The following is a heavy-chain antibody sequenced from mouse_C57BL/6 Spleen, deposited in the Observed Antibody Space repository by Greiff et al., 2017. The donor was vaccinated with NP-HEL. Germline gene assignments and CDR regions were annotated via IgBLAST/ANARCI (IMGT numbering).Heavy chain of an antibody. CDR2: IHPNSGST. Sequence: VQLQQPGAELVKPGASVKLSCKASGYTFTSYWMHWVKQRPGQGLEWIGMIHPNSGSTNYNEKFKSKATLTVDKSSSTAYMQVSSLTSEDSAVYYCARSDGYYFDYWGQGTTLTVSS. CDR1: GYTFTSYW. CDR3: ARSDGYYFDY. V-gene: IGHV1-64*01. J-gene: IGHJ2*01.